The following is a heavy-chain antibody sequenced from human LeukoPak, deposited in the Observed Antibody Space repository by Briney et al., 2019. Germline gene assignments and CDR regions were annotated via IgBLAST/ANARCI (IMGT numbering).Heavy chain of an antibody. CDR1: GFTFSSHG. CDR2: ISYDGINK. D-gene: IGHD3-10*01. CDR3: ARSPNYKGYFDY. Sequence: PGGSLRLSCAASGFTFSSHGMHWVRRAPGKGLEWVAVISYDGINKYHADSVKGRFTISRDNSKNILYLQMNSLRAEDTAVYYCARSPNYKGYFDYWGQGTLVTVSS. J-gene: IGHJ4*02. V-gene: IGHV3-30*03.